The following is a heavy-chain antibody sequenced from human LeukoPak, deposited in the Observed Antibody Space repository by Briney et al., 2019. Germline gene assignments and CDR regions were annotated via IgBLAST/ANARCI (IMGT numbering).Heavy chain of an antibody. CDR3: ARLYPIAAAGKLDY. V-gene: IGHV4-30-4*01. D-gene: IGHD6-13*01. CDR1: GGSISSGDYY. Sequence: KSSQTLSLTCTVSGGSISSGDYYWSWIRQPPGKGLEWIGYIYYSGSTYYNPSLKSRVTISVDTSKNQFSLKLSSVTAADTAVYYCARLYPIAAAGKLDYWGQGTLVTVSS. CDR2: IYYSGST. J-gene: IGHJ4*02.